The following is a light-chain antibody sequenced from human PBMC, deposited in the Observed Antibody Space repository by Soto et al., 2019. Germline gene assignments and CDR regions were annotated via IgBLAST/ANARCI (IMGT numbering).Light chain of an antibody. V-gene: IGKV3-11*01. CDR2: DAC. Sequence: EIVLTQSPATLSLSPGERATLSCRASQSVSSYLAWYQQKPGQAPRLLIYDACNRATGIPARFSGSGSGTDFTLTISSLEPEDFAVYYCQQRSHWPPWTFGQGTKVEIK. CDR1: QSVSSY. J-gene: IGKJ1*01. CDR3: QQRSHWPPWT.